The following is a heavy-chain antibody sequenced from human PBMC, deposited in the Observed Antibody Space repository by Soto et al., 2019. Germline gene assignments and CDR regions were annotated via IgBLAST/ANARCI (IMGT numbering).Heavy chain of an antibody. CDR2: ISYDGSNK. V-gene: IGHV3-30*18. Sequence: HPGGSLRLSCAASGFTFSSYGMHWVRQAPGKGLEWVAVISYDGSNKYYADSVKGRFTISRDNSENTLYLQMNSLRAEDTAVYYCAKDLELELHVRFDPWGQGTLVTVSS. CDR3: AKDLELELHVRFDP. J-gene: IGHJ5*02. CDR1: GFTFSSYG. D-gene: IGHD1-7*01.